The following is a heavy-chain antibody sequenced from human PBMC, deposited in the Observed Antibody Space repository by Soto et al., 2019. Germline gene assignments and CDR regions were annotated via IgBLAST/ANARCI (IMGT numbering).Heavy chain of an antibody. D-gene: IGHD2-21*01. V-gene: IGHV1-69*13. CDR1: GGTFSSYA. J-gene: IGHJ6*02. CDR3: ARTPTYGMDV. CDR2: IIPIFGTA. Sequence: SVNVSCKASGGTFSSYAISWVRQAPGQGLEWMGGIIPIFGTANYAQKFQGRVTITADESTSTAYMELSSLRSEDTAVYYCARTPTYGMDVWGQGTTVTVSS.